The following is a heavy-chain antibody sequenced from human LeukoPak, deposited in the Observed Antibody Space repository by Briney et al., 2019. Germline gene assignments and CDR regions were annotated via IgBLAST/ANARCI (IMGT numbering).Heavy chain of an antibody. CDR1: GGTFSSYA. Sequence: SVKVSCKASGGTFSSYAISWVRQAPGQGLEWMGRIIPILGIANYTQEFQGRVTITADKSTSTAYMELSSLRSEDTAVYYCASDRIAGTFDYWGQGTLVTVSS. V-gene: IGHV1-69*04. CDR2: IIPILGIA. J-gene: IGHJ4*02. D-gene: IGHD6-13*01. CDR3: ASDRIAGTFDY.